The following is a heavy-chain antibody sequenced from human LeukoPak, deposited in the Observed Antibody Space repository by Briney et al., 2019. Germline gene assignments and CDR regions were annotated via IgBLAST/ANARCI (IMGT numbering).Heavy chain of an antibody. D-gene: IGHD2-2*02. Sequence: GGSLRLSCAASGFTFRNYGMHWVRQAPGKGLEWVAIIWYDGSKNYYADSVKGRFTISRDNFNNTLYLQMNSLRAEGTALYYCARAPYTTGRSFYFDSWGQGTLVTVSS. V-gene: IGHV3-33*01. CDR2: IWYDGSKN. CDR1: GFTFRNYG. CDR3: ARAPYTTGRSFYFDS. J-gene: IGHJ4*02.